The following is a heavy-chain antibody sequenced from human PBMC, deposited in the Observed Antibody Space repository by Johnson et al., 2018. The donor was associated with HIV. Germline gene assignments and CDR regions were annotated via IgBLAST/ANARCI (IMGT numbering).Heavy chain of an antibody. Sequence: VQLVESGGGLVKPGGSLRLSCAASGFTFDDYGMSWVRQAPGKGLEWVSGINWNGETTGYADSVKGRFTISRDSAKNFLYLQLNSLRAEDTALYYCARDRVITFGGVIGRGAFDIWGQGTMVTVSS. CDR3: ARDRVITFGGVIGRGAFDI. CDR2: INWNGETT. CDR1: GFTFDDYG. D-gene: IGHD3-16*02. J-gene: IGHJ3*02. V-gene: IGHV3-20*04.